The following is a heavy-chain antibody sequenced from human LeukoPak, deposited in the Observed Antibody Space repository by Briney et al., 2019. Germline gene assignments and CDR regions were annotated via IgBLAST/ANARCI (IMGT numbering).Heavy chain of an antibody. CDR3: TLSSGWYYFDY. V-gene: IGHV3-9*01. J-gene: IGHJ4*02. CDR2: ISWNSGSI. CDR1: GFTFDDYA. Sequence: GGSLRPSCAASGFTFDDYAIHWVRQAPGKGLEWVSGISWNSGSIGYADSVKGRFTISRDNAKNSLYLQMNSLRAEDTALYYCTLSSGWYYFDYWGQGTLVTVSS. D-gene: IGHD6-19*01.